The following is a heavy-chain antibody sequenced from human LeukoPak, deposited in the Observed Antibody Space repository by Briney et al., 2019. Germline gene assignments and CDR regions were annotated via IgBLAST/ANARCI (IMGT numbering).Heavy chain of an antibody. CDR3: AKDLHLGVDTAMVTGVDY. CDR2: ISWNSGSI. V-gene: IGHV3-9*01. Sequence: GGSLRLSCAASGFTFDDYAMHWVRQAPGKGLEWVSGISWNSGSIGYADSVKGRFTISRDNAKNSLYLQMNSLRAEDTALYYCAKDLHLGVDTAMVTGVDYWGQGTLVTVSS. D-gene: IGHD5-18*01. J-gene: IGHJ4*02. CDR1: GFTFDDYA.